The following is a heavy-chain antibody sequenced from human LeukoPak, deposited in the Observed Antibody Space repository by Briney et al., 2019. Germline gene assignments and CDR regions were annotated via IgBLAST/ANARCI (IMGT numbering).Heavy chain of an antibody. V-gene: IGHV1-69*05. CDR3: ARESKPYYDILTGSWRFDP. Sequence: ASVKVSCKASGGTFSSYAISWVRQAPGQGLEWMGRIIPIFGTANYAQKFQGRVTSTTDESTRTAYMELSSLRSEDTAVYYCARESKPYYDILTGSWRFDPWGQGTLVTVSS. J-gene: IGHJ5*02. D-gene: IGHD3-9*01. CDR1: GGTFSSYA. CDR2: IIPIFGTA.